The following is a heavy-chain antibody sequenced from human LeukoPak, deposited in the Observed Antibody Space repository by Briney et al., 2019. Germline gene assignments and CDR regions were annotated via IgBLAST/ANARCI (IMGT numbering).Heavy chain of an antibody. CDR2: ISAYNGNT. J-gene: IGHJ4*02. D-gene: IGHD3-3*01. CDR1: DYTFTSYG. V-gene: IGHV1-18*01. Sequence: ASVKVSCKASDYTFTSYGISWVRQAPGQGLEWMGWISAYNGNTNYAQKLQGRVTMTTDTSTSTAYMELSSLRSEDTAVYYCATISYYDFWSGYPGRGYYFDYWGQGTLVTVSS. CDR3: ATISYYDFWSGYPGRGYYFDY.